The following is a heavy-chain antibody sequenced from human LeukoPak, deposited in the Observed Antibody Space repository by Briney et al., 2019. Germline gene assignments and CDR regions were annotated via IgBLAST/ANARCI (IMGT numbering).Heavy chain of an antibody. CDR3: ARGSVVVPAATTYSLDY. CDR1: GYTFTSYY. D-gene: IGHD2-2*01. J-gene: IGHJ4*02. V-gene: IGHV1-46*01. CDR2: INPGGGST. Sequence: GASVKVSCKASGYTFTSYYMHWVRQAPGQGLEWMGIINPGGGSTSYAQKFQGRVTMTRDTSTSTVYMELSSLRSEDTAVYYCARGSVVVPAATTYSLDYWGQGTLVTVSS.